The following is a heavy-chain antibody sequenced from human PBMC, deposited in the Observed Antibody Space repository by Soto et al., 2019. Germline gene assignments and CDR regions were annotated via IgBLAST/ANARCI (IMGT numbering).Heavy chain of an antibody. CDR2: FSLSVTT. J-gene: IGHJ4*02. V-gene: IGHV4-4*07. CDR1: GASITGSSY. CDR3: ARGMTPIGATAWYYFDS. D-gene: IGHD2-15*01. Sequence: KPSETLSLTCTVSGASITGSSYWSWIRQPAGKGLEWIGRFSLSVTTNYNPSLRGRVTMSADVSKKQFSLRLTSVTAADTALYYCARGMTPIGATAWYYFDSWGQGTLVTVS.